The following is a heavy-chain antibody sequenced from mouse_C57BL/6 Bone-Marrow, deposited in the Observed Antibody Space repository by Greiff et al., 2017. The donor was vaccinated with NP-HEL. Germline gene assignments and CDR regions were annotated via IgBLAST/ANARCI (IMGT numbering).Heavy chain of an antibody. Sequence: QVQLQQSGAELMKPGASVKLSCKATGYTFTGYWIEWVKQRPGHGLEWIGEILPGSGSTNYNEKFKGKATFTAATSSNTAYMQLSSLTTEDSAIYYCARREEVFITTVVVPFDYWGQGTTLTVSS. V-gene: IGHV1-9*01. CDR1: GYTFTGYW. D-gene: IGHD1-1*01. CDR3: ARREEVFITTVVVPFDY. J-gene: IGHJ2*01. CDR2: ILPGSGST.